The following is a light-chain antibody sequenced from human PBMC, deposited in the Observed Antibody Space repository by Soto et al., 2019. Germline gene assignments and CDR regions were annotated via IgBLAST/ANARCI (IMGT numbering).Light chain of an antibody. Sequence: EIVLTQSPGTLSLSPGERATLSCRASQSVSSSYLAWYQQKPGQAPRLLIYGASSRATGIPDRFSGSGSGTDFTLTISRLEPEDFAVYYCQSKRITFGQGTRLE. CDR2: GAS. CDR1: QSVSSSY. J-gene: IGKJ5*01. V-gene: IGKV3-20*01. CDR3: QSKRIT.